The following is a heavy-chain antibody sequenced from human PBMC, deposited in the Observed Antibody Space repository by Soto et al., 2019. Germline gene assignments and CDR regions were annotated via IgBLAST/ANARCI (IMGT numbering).Heavy chain of an antibody. CDR3: AKRMAYFEF. J-gene: IGHJ4*02. Sequence: EVQLLESGGGLVQPGGSLRLSCAASGFTFSNYAMSWVRQAPEKGLEWVSGISVSGTITYYAVSAKGRFTISRYNQQNTLGQQVNSLRPEDKAIDYCAKRMAYFEFRGQGTLVT. D-gene: IGHD2-15*01. CDR1: GFTFSNYA. CDR2: ISVSGTIT. V-gene: IGHV3-23*01.